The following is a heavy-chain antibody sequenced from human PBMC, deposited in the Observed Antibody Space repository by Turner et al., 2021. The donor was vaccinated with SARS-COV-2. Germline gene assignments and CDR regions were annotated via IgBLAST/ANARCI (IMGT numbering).Heavy chain of an antibody. V-gene: IGHV4-39*01. J-gene: IGHJ3*02. D-gene: IGHD6-19*01. CDR3: ASPGGNSGWFFAYDI. Sequence: QLQLQESGPGLVKPSETLSLTCTVSGGSISSSSYYWGWIRQPPGKGLEWIGSICYSGSTYYNPSLKSRVTISVDTSKNQFSLKLNSVTAADTAVYYCASPGGNSGWFFAYDIWGQGTMVTVSS. CDR2: ICYSGST. CDR1: GGSISSSSYY.